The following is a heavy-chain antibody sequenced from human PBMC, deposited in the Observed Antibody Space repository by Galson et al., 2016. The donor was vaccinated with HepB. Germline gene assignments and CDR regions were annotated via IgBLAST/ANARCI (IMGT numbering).Heavy chain of an antibody. D-gene: IGHD6-6*01. CDR3: ARADALTSSSTLDY. Sequence: SLRLSCAASGFTFSSYAMSWVRQAPGKGLEWVSSISGSGGSTDDADSVKGRFTISRDNSKNIAYMELWSLRSDDTAVYYCARADALTSSSTLDYWGQGTLVTVSS. CDR2: ISGSGGST. J-gene: IGHJ4*02. V-gene: IGHV3-23*01. CDR1: GFTFSSYA.